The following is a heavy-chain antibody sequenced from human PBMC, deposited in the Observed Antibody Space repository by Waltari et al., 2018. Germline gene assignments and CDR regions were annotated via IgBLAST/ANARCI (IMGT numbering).Heavy chain of an antibody. V-gene: IGHV1-69*13. CDR1: VGTFSSYA. CDR2: SIPIFGTA. Sequence: QVPLVQSGAAVKKPGSSVKVSCTASVGTFSSYAISWVRQDPGQGREWMGGSIPIFGTANYAQKFQGRCTITADESTSTAYMELSSLRSEDTAVYYCARGRYGGSYYRDWGQGTLVTVSS. D-gene: IGHD1-26*01. CDR3: ARGRYGGSYYRD. J-gene: IGHJ4*02.